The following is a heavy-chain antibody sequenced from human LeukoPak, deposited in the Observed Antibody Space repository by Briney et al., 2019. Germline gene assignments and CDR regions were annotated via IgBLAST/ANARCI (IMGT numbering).Heavy chain of an antibody. D-gene: IGHD1-26*01. Sequence: GGSLRLSCAASGFTFSIYAMSWVRQAPGKGLEWVSTISGGAYNTYYADSVKGRFTISRDNSANTLYLQMNSLRAEDTALYYCAKHSGSYFIYYVDSWGQGTPVTVSS. CDR2: ISGGAYNT. V-gene: IGHV3-23*01. CDR1: GFTFSIYA. CDR3: AKHSGSYFIYYVDS. J-gene: IGHJ4*02.